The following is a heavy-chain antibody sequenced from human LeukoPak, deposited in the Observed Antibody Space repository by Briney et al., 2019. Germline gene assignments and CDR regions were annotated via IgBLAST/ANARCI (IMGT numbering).Heavy chain of an antibody. Sequence: GGSLRLSCAASGFTFSSYGMHWVRQAPGKGLEWVAVISYDGSNKYYADSVKGRFTISRDNSKNTLYLQMNSLRAEDTAVYYCAKGDLTRAFDIWGQGTMVTVSS. CDR1: GFTFSSYG. V-gene: IGHV3-30*18. J-gene: IGHJ3*02. CDR2: ISYDGSNK. CDR3: AKGDLTRAFDI.